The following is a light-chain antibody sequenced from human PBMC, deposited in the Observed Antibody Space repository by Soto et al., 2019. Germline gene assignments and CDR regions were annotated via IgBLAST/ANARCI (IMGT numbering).Light chain of an antibody. CDR3: QQYNSYPWT. CDR1: ESISSW. Sequence: DIQMTQSPSTLSASIGDRVTITCRAIESISSWLAWYQQKPGKAPKLLXYHVSSLESGVPSRFSGSGSGTEFTLTISSLQPDDFEPYYCQQYNSYPWTFGQGTKVDIK. V-gene: IGKV1-5*01. J-gene: IGKJ1*01. CDR2: HVS.